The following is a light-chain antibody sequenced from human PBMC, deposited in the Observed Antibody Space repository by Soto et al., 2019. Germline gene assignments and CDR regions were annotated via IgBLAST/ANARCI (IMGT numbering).Light chain of an antibody. V-gene: IGKV3-15*01. Sequence: PAAEATVSCRASQGISKKVAWYQHKPGQAPRLLISAVSTGATGVPARFSGSGSGTEFTLTINSLQSEDCATYYCQQYHTWPVTFGGGTKVDI. CDR1: QGISKK. J-gene: IGKJ4*01. CDR2: AVS. CDR3: QQYHTWPVT.